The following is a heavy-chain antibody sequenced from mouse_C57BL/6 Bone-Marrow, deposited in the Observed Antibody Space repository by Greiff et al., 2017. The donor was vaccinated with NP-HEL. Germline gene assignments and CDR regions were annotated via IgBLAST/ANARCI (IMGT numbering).Heavy chain of an antibody. CDR2: ISDGGSYT. CDR1: GFTFSSYA. D-gene: IGHD1-1*01. Sequence: EVKVEESGGGLVKPGGSLKLSCAASGFTFSSYAMSWVRQTPEKRLEWVATISDGGSYTYYPDNVKGRFTISRDNAKNNLYLQMSHLKSEDTAMYYCARDPRSSPYYFDYWGQGTTLTVSS. V-gene: IGHV5-4*01. CDR3: ARDPRSSPYYFDY. J-gene: IGHJ2*01.